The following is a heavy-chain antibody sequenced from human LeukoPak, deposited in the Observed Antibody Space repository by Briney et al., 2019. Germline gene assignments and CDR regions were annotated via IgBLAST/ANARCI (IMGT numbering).Heavy chain of an antibody. CDR2: IYYSGTT. CDR3: AREDPQTTVPEGMDV. J-gene: IGHJ6*02. D-gene: IGHD4-17*01. Sequence: SETLSLTCTVSGGSISYYYWSWIRQSPGKGLEWIGYIYYSGTTNYNPSLKSRVTISVDTSKNQLSLQLRSVTAADTAVYYCAREDPQTTVPEGMDVWGQGTTVTVSS. CDR1: GGSISYYY. V-gene: IGHV4-59*01.